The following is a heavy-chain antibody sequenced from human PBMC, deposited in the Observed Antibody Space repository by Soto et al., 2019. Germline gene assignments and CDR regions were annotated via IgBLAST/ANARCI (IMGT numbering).Heavy chain of an antibody. V-gene: IGHV1-18*01. CDR2: ISAYNGNT. J-gene: IGHJ6*03. CDR1: GYTFTSYG. D-gene: IGHD2-15*01. CDR3: ARGYCSGGSCYSGYYYMDV. Sequence: GASVKVSCKASGYTFTSYGISWVRQAPGQGLEWMGWISAYNGNTNYAQKLQGRVTMTTDTSTSTAYMELRSLRSDDTAAYYCARGYCSGGSCYSGYYYMDVWGKGTTVTVSS.